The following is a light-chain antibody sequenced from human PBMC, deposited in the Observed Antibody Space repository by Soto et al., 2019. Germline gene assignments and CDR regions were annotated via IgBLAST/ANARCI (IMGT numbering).Light chain of an antibody. V-gene: IGKV1-39*01. Sequence: DIQLTQSPSSLSASIGDRVTITCRASQSIDTNLSWYQKHPGKAPILLLCGVSKLESGVPSRISGSGAGTVFTLIITILEVDDFATYYCQQSYTLPVTFGGGTKVDIK. CDR2: GVS. CDR3: QQSYTLPVT. CDR1: QSIDTN. J-gene: IGKJ4*01.